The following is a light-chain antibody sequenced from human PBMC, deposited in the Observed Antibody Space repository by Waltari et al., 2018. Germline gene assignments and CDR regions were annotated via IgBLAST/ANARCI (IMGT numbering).Light chain of an antibody. V-gene: IGKV1-33*01. CDR2: DAS. Sequence: DIQMTQSPSSLSASVGDRVTLTCQASQDIFNPLNWFQQKPGKAPKLLIYDASNLETGVPSRYSGSGSGTDFTFTINNLKPEDFATYYCQQYDNLLTFGGGTKLEI. CDR3: QQYDNLLT. CDR1: QDIFNP. J-gene: IGKJ4*01.